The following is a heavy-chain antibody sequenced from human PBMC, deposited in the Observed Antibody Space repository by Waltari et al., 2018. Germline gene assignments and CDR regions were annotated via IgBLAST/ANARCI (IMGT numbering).Heavy chain of an antibody. CDR1: GYSISSGYY. CDR2: IYHSGST. D-gene: IGHD6-19*01. Sequence: QVQLQESGPGLVKPSETMSLTCAVPGYSISSGYYWGWIRQPPGKGLEWIGSIYHSGSTYYNPSLKSRVTISVDTSKNQFSLKLSSVTAADTAVYYCARRPYSSGWGYWGQGTLVTVSS. J-gene: IGHJ4*02. V-gene: IGHV4-38-2*01. CDR3: ARRPYSSGWGY.